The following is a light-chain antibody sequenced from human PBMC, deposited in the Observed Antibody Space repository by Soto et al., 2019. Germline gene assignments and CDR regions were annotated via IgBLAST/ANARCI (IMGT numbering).Light chain of an antibody. J-gene: IGKJ2*01. Sequence: EIVLTQSPGTLSLSPGGRATLSCRASQSVANSYLAWFQQKPGQAPRLLIYGASSRATGIPDRFSGTESGTDFTLTISRLEPEDFAVYYCHQYGSSPYTFGQGTKLEF. CDR3: HQYGSSPYT. CDR1: QSVANSY. V-gene: IGKV3-20*01. CDR2: GAS.